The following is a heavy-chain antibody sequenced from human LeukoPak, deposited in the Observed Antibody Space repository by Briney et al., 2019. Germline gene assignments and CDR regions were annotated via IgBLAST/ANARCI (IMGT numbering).Heavy chain of an antibody. J-gene: IGHJ4*02. CDR3: ARGGAVAGTDKYYFDY. Sequence: ASMKVSCKASGGTFSSYAISWVRQATGQGLEWMGWMNPNSGNTGYAQKFQGRVTMTRNTSISTAYMELSSLRSEDTAVYYCARGGAVAGTDKYYFDYWGQGTLVTVSS. CDR1: GGTFSSYA. CDR2: MNPNSGNT. D-gene: IGHD6-19*01. V-gene: IGHV1-8*02.